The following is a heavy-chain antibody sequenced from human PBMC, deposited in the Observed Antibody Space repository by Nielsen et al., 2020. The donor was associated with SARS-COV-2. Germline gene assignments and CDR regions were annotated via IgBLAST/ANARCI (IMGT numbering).Heavy chain of an antibody. Sequence: GESLKISCEASGFTFSSYWMTWVRQAPGKGLEWVANIKQGGSEKYYVDSVKGRFTISRDNAKNSLYLQMNSLRAEDTAVYYCARDVVEYSYANPGHYGMDVWGQGTTVTVSS. CDR1: GFTFSSYW. J-gene: IGHJ6*02. CDR3: ARDVVEYSYANPGHYGMDV. D-gene: IGHD5-18*01. CDR2: IKQGGSEK. V-gene: IGHV3-7*01.